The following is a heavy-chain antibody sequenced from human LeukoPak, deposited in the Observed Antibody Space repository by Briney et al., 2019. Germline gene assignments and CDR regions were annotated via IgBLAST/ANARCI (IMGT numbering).Heavy chain of an antibody. CDR2: IHYSEST. D-gene: IGHD6-13*01. CDR1: GGPIRSYY. Sequence: PSETLSLTCTVSGGPIRSYYWSWMRQPPGKGLEWIGNIHYSESTNFNPSLKSRVAIAVDTSKNQFSLSMRSVTAADTAVYYCARVSAAGMEFHYGMDVWGQGTTVFISS. J-gene: IGHJ6*02. V-gene: IGHV4-59*01. CDR3: ARVSAAGMEFHYGMDV.